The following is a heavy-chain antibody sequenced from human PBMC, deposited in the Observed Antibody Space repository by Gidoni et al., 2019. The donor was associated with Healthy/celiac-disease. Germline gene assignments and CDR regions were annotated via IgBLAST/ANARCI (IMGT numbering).Heavy chain of an antibody. J-gene: IGHJ4*02. CDR2: INPNSGGT. CDR1: GYTFTGYY. Sequence: QVQLVQSGAEVKKPGASVKVSCKASGYTFTGYYMHWVRQAPGQGLEWMGWINPNSGGTNYAQKFQGRVTMTRDTSISTAYMELSRLRSDDTAVYYCARGAIRTYCGGDCYSDYWGQGTLVTVSS. V-gene: IGHV1-2*02. CDR3: ARGAIRTYCGGDCYSDY. D-gene: IGHD2-21*02.